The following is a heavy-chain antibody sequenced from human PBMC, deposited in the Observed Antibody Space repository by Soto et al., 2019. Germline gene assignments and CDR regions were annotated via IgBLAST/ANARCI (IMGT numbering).Heavy chain of an antibody. J-gene: IGHJ4*02. D-gene: IGHD3-3*01. V-gene: IGHV1-8*01. Sequence: QVLLVQSGADVKKPGASVKVSCKTSGYTLTEFDINWVRQAPGQGLEWMGWMNTNTGNTGYAQKFQGRVTMTRDTAISTAYMELRRLRSEDTAVYYYGRVVRFFGGHAGYWGQGTLVTVSS. CDR2: MNTNTGNT. CDR3: GRVVRFFGGHAGY. CDR1: GYTLTEFD.